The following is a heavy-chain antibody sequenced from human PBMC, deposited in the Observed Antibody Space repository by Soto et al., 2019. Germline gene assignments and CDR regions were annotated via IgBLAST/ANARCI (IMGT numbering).Heavy chain of an antibody. J-gene: IGHJ4*02. V-gene: IGHV1-69*13. CDR1: GGTFYTYT. CDR3: ARIPRYSLPTSDDLDS. CDR2: ITPIYPTT. D-gene: IGHD5-18*01. Sequence: SVKVSCKASGGTFYTYTFSWVRQAPGQGLEWMGSITPIYPTTNYAEKFQGRLTVTADGSTNTAYMELNSLTSEDTAVYYCARIPRYSLPTSDDLDSWGQGTLVTVSS.